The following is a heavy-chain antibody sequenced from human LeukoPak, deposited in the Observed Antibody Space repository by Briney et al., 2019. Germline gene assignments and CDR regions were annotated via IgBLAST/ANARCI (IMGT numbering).Heavy chain of an antibody. CDR3: ARDPQPSIVGATPGGY. J-gene: IGHJ4*02. D-gene: IGHD1-26*01. CDR1: GFIFTSFS. V-gene: IGHV3-21*01. Sequence: KAGGSLRLSCAASGFIFTSFSMSWVRQAPGKGLEWVSSISSSSSYIYYADSVKGRFTISRDNAKNSLYLQMNSLRAEDTAVYYCARDPQPSIVGATPGGYWGQGTLVTVSS. CDR2: ISSSSSYI.